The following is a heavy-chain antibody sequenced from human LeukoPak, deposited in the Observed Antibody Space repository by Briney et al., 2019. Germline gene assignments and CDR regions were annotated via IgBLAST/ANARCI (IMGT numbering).Heavy chain of an antibody. Sequence: GESLRLSCAASGFTFSSSWMHWVRQAPGKGLVWVSRINSVGSNTTYADSVKGRFIISRDNAKSTVFLQMNSLRAEDTAVYYCARDVAYSGYDWGQGTLVTVSS. CDR1: GFTFSSSW. CDR2: INSVGSNT. CDR3: ARDVAYSGYD. D-gene: IGHD5-12*01. V-gene: IGHV3-74*01. J-gene: IGHJ4*02.